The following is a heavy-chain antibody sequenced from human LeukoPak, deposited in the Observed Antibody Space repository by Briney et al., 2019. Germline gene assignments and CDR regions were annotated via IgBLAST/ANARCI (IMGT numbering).Heavy chain of an antibody. V-gene: IGHV5-51*01. CDR1: GYSFTSYW. J-gene: IGHJ4*02. CDR2: IYPGDSDT. CDR3: ARHPRIYCSGGSCYQYYFDY. D-gene: IGHD2-15*01. Sequence: GESLKISCKGSGYSFTSYWIGWVRQMPGKGLEWMGIIYPGDSDTRYSPSFQGQVTISAAKSISTAYLQWSSLKASDTAMYYCARHPRIYCSGGSCYQYYFDYWGQGTLVTVSS.